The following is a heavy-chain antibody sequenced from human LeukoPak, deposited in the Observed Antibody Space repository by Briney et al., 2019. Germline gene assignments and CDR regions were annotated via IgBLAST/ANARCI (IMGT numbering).Heavy chain of an antibody. CDR1: GFTFDDYA. CDR2: ISWNSGSI. CDR3: AKDRGYCSSTSCYTLGGFDY. J-gene: IGHJ4*02. D-gene: IGHD2-2*01. V-gene: IGHV3-9*01. Sequence: GGSLRLSCAASGFTFDDYAMHSVRQAPGKGLEWVSGISWNSGSIGYADSVKGRFTISRDNAKNSLYLQMNSLRAEDTALYYCAKDRGYCSSTSCYTLGGFDYWGQGTLVTVSS.